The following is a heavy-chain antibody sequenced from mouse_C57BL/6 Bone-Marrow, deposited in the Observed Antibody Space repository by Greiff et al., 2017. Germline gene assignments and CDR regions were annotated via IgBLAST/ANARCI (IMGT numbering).Heavy chain of an antibody. D-gene: IGHD2-2*01. CDR3: ARWGFGFYAMDY. Sequence: QVQLQQSGPELVKPGASVKISCKASGYTFTDYYINWVKQRPGQGLEWIGWIFPGSGSTYYNEKFKGKSTLTVDKSSSTAYMLLSSLTSEDSAVYVCARWGFGFYAMDYWGQGTSVTVSS. CDR1: GYTFTDYY. J-gene: IGHJ4*01. CDR2: IFPGSGST. V-gene: IGHV1-75*01.